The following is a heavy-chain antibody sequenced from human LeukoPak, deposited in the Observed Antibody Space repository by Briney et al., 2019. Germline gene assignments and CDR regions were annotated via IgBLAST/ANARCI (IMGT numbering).Heavy chain of an antibody. CDR2: ISSSSNYI. D-gene: IGHD4-17*01. CDR3: ARFYGDGLFRAFDI. J-gene: IGHJ3*02. Sequence: GGSLRLSCAASGFTFSSYAMSWVRQAPGKGLEWVSSISSSSNYIYYADSMKGRFTISRDNAKNSLYLQMNSLRAEDTAVYYCARFYGDGLFRAFDIWGQGTMVTVSS. CDR1: GFTFSSYA. V-gene: IGHV3-21*01.